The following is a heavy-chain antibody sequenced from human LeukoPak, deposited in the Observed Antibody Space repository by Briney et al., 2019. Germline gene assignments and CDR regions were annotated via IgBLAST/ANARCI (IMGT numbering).Heavy chain of an antibody. J-gene: IGHJ5*02. D-gene: IGHD1-7*01. CDR1: GFSFSSYG. Sequence: GGSLRLSCAASGFSFSSYGMHWVRQAPGKGLEWVAVVSSDGSIDYYADSVRGRFTVSRDNSQNTLYLQVNSLRVEDTAVYYCTREGMGTTFSARFDPWGQGTLVTVPS. CDR2: VSSDGSID. V-gene: IGHV3-30*03. CDR3: TREGMGTTFSARFDP.